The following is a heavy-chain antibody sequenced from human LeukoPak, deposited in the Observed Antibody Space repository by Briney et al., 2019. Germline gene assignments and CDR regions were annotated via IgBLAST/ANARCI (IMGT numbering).Heavy chain of an antibody. CDR3: AQARGGKTFLSDY. CDR2: LTGSGGSGGTT. D-gene: IGHD3-10*01. V-gene: IGHV3-23*01. Sequence: HPGGSLRLSCAAAGFTFSGYAMNWVRQAPGKGLEWVSTLTGSGGSGGTTYYADSVRGRFTISRDNSKNTLFLQMNSLRAEDTAVYYCAQARGGKTFLSDYWGQGTLVTVSS. CDR1: GFTFSGYA. J-gene: IGHJ4*02.